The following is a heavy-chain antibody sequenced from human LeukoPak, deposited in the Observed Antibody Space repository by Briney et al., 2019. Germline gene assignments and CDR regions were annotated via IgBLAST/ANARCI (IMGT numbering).Heavy chain of an antibody. Sequence: KPSETLSLTCRVSGASINSGSNYWGWIRQPPGKTLEWIGSIYSSGSTYYNPSLKSRVIIMIDTPKNHFSLTLSSVTAADTAVYYCARAENNNMVTSRFDYWGQGTLVTVSS. V-gene: IGHV4-39*07. CDR2: IYSSGST. J-gene: IGHJ4*02. CDR3: ARAENNNMVTSRFDY. D-gene: IGHD4-23*01. CDR1: GASINSGSNY.